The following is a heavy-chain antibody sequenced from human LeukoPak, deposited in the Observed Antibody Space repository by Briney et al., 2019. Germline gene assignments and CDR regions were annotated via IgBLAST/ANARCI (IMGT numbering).Heavy chain of an antibody. Sequence: SVKVSCKASGSTFSSYAISWVRQAPGQGLEWMGGIIPIFGTANYAQKFQGRVTITADESTSTAYMELSSLRSEDTAVYYCARVDFWSGYYMSWGQGTLVTVSS. CDR3: ARVDFWSGYYMS. CDR2: IIPIFGTA. J-gene: IGHJ5*02. CDR1: GSTFSSYA. V-gene: IGHV1-69*13. D-gene: IGHD3-3*01.